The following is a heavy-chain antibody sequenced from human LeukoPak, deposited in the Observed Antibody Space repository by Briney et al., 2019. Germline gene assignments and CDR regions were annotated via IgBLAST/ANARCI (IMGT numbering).Heavy chain of an antibody. V-gene: IGHV3-23*01. D-gene: IGHD3-9*01. J-gene: IGHJ4*02. Sequence: HPGGSLRLSCAASGFISSNYAMYWVRQAPGRGLEWVSAISGRSGSTYYADSVKGRFTISRDSSKNTLYLQMNSLRADDTAVYYCAKWGDYDVLTGYYVSDFWGQGTLVTVSS. CDR3: AKWGDYDVLTGYYVSDF. CDR1: GFISSNYA. CDR2: ISGRSGST.